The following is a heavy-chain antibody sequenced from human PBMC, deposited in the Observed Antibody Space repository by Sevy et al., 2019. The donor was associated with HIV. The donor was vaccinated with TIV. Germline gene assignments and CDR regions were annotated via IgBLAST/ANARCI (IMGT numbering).Heavy chain of an antibody. J-gene: IGHJ4*02. CDR3: ARDGAGRNFDY. D-gene: IGHD2-15*01. CDR2: ISYDGSNK. V-gene: IGHV3-30-3*01. Sequence: GGSLRLSCAASGFTFSSYAMHWVRQAPGKGLEWVAVISYDGSNKYYADSVKGRFTISRDNSKNTLYLQMNSLRAGDTAVYYCARDGAGRNFDYWGQGTLVTVSS. CDR1: GFTFSSYA.